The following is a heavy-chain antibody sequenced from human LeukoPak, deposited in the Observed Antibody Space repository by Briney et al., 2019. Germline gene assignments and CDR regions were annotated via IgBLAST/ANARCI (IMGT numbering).Heavy chain of an antibody. J-gene: IGHJ4*02. D-gene: IGHD3-9*01. Sequence: GRSLRLSCAASGFTFSSYAMHWVRQAPGKGLEWVSYISSSGSTIYYADSVKGRFTISRDNTKNSLYLQMNSLRAEDTAVYYCAREGILTGYSDYWGQGTLVTVSS. V-gene: IGHV3-48*03. CDR1: GFTFSSYA. CDR2: ISSSGSTI. CDR3: AREGILTGYSDY.